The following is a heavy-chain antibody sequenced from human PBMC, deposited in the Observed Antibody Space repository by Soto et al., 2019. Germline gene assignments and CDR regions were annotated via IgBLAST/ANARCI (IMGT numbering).Heavy chain of an antibody. V-gene: IGHV1-18*01. Sequence: QVQLVQSGAEVKKPGASVKVSCRTSGFTFTSYGISWVRQAPGQGLEWMGWISAYSCNTHYAQKLQGRVTMTTDTPTSTAYMEVRSLRSDDTGVYYCARAAQQLVNYYYYAMDVWGQGTTVTVSS. CDR1: GFTFTSYG. CDR2: ISAYSCNT. D-gene: IGHD6-13*01. CDR3: ARAAQQLVNYYYYAMDV. J-gene: IGHJ6*02.